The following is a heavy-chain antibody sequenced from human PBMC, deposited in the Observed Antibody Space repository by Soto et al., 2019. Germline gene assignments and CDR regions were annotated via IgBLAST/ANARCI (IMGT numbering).Heavy chain of an antibody. J-gene: IGHJ5*02. CDR2: IYYSGST. Sequence: QVQLQESGPGLVKPSQTLSLTCTVSGGSISSGDYYWSWIRQPPGKGLEWIGYIYYSGSTYYNPSLKSRVTISVDTAKNQFSLKRSSVTAADTAVYYCARGGDSSGYYQTNWFDPWGQGTLVTVSS. CDR1: GGSISSGDYY. CDR3: ARGGDSSGYYQTNWFDP. V-gene: IGHV4-30-4*01. D-gene: IGHD3-22*01.